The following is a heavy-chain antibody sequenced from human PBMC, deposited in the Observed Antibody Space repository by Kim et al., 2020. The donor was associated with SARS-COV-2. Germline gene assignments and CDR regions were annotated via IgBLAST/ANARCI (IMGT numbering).Heavy chain of an antibody. CDR1: GFTFSSYS. D-gene: IGHD6-19*01. CDR3: AREVGYSSGWYGYYYYGMDV. V-gene: IGHV3-21*01. Sequence: GGSLRLSCAASGFTFSSYSMNWVRQAPGKGLEWVSSISSSSSYIYYADSVKGRFTISRDNAKNSLYLQMNSLRAEDTAVYYCAREVGYSSGWYGYYYYGMDVWGQGTTVTVSS. CDR2: ISSSSSYI. J-gene: IGHJ6*02.